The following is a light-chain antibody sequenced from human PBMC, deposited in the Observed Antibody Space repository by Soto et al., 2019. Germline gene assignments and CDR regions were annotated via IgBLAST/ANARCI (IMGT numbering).Light chain of an antibody. CDR3: QKYNSAPLT. Sequence: DIQMTQSPSSLSASVGDRVTITCWASQDIHNYLAWYQQKPGRVPKLLIDVASTLQSGVPSRFSGSRSGTDFTLTISSLQPEDVATYYCQKYNSAPLTFGGGTKVEI. CDR2: VAS. J-gene: IGKJ4*01. CDR1: QDIHNY. V-gene: IGKV1-27*01.